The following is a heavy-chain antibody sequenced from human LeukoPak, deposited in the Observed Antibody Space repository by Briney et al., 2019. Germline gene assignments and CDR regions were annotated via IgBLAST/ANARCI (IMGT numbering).Heavy chain of an antibody. CDR1: GGSISSGSYY. D-gene: IGHD1-26*01. CDR2: IYTSGST. Sequence: PSQTLSLTCTVSGGSISSGSYYWSWIRQPAGKGLEWIGRIYTSGSTNYNPSLKSRVTISVDTSKNQFPLKLSSVTAADTAVYYCARENWESAFDIWGQGTMVTVSS. J-gene: IGHJ3*02. V-gene: IGHV4-61*02. CDR3: ARENWESAFDI.